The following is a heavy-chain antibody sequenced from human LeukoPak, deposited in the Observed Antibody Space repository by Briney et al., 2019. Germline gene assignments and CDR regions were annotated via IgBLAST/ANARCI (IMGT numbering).Heavy chain of an antibody. J-gene: IGHJ3*01. CDR1: GASITTSYW. V-gene: IGHV4-4*07. CDR2: IHTNGQI. CDR3: ARLSVPDTIGAFDV. D-gene: IGHD2-15*01. Sequence: PSETLSLTCTVSGASITTSYWWSWVRQPAGKGLEWIGRIHTNGQINYNPSLGSRVTMSVDTSNNEFSMRLTSVTAADTAVYYCARLSVPDTIGAFDVWGPGTMVTVSA.